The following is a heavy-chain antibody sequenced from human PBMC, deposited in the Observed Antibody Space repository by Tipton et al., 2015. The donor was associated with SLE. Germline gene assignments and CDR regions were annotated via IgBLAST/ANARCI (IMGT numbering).Heavy chain of an antibody. D-gene: IGHD6-19*01. CDR2: IKQDGSEK. CDR3: ARIAVAATGAFDI. Sequence: GSLRLSCAASGFTFSSYWMSWVRQAPGKGLEWVANIKQDGSEKYYVDSVKGRFTISRDNAKNSLYLQMNSLRAEDTAVYYCARIAVAATGAFDIWGQGTMVTVSS. CDR1: GFTFSSYW. V-gene: IGHV3-7*01. J-gene: IGHJ3*02.